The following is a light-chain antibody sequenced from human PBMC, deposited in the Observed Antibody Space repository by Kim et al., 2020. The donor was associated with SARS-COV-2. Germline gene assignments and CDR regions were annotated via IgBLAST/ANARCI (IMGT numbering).Light chain of an antibody. CDR3: SSYTSGNTLYV. J-gene: IGLJ1*01. Sequence: QSALTQPASVSGSPGQSITISCTGATGDIGTYDFVAWYQQHPGKVPKLLIYDVDKRPSGTSYRFSGSKSGNTASLTISGLQAEHEADYYCSSYTSGNTLYVFGGGTKVTVL. V-gene: IGLV2-14*03. CDR2: DVD. CDR1: TGDIGTYDF.